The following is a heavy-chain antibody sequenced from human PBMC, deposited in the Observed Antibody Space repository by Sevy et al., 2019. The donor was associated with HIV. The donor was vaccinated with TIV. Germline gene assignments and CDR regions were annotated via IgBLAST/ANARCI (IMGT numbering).Heavy chain of an antibody. CDR1: GGSISSYY. CDR3: ARERGIVVVPAAIDGMDV. V-gene: IGHV4-4*07. J-gene: IGHJ6*02. Sequence: SETLSLTCTVSGGSISSYYWSWIRQPAGKGLEWIGRIYTSGSTNYNPSLKSRVTMSVDTSKNQFSLKLGSVTAADTAVYYCARERGIVVVPAAIDGMDVWGQGTTVTVSS. CDR2: IYTSGST. D-gene: IGHD2-2*02.